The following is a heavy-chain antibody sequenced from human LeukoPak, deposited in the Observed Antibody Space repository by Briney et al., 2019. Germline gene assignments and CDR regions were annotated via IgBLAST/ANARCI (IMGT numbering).Heavy chain of an antibody. CDR2: ISNDGGGT. D-gene: IGHD3-22*01. CDR3: AKGSSGYFVDL. Sequence: GSLRLSCAASGFIFNNFGLIGVRQAPGKGLEWVSAISNDGGGTNYADFVKGRFTISRDNSKNTLFLQMNSLRAEDTALYCCAKGSSGYFVDLWGQGTLVTVSS. V-gene: IGHV3-23*01. CDR1: GFIFNNFG. J-gene: IGHJ5*02.